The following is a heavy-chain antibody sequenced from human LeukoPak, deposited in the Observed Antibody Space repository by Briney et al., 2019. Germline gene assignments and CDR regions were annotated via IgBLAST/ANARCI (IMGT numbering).Heavy chain of an antibody. J-gene: IGHJ4*02. CDR1: GFTPSNYW. D-gene: IGHD3-16*02. CDR3: ARDRPNYDYIWGSYPGDC. Sequence: GGSLRLSCEASGFTPSNYWMSWVRQAPGKGLEWVANIKQDGSEKYYVESVKGRFTISRDNGKNSLFLQMNSLRAEDTAVYYCARDRPNYDYIWGSYPGDCWGQGTLVTVSS. V-gene: IGHV3-7*01. CDR2: IKQDGSEK.